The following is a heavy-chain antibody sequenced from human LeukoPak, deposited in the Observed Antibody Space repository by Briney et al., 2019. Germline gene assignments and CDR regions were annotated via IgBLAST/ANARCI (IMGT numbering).Heavy chain of an antibody. V-gene: IGHV1-69*01. CDR2: IIPKYSAS. CDR3: VRPDRIFGVPAAFDA. CDR1: GGSFSDYP. D-gene: IGHD3-3*02. J-gene: IGHJ3*01. Sequence: SVKVSCKASGGSFSDYPINWVRQAPGQGLEWLGGIIPKYSASNYAQAFQGRVTITADESRNTVYMEMSGLRPDDTAVYYCVRPDRIFGVPAAFDAWGQGTLVAVSS.